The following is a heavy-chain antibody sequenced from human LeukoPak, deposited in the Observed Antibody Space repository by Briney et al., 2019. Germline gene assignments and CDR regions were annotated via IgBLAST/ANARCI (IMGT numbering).Heavy chain of an antibody. V-gene: IGHV5-51*01. CDR1: GYSFTSYW. Sequence: PGEFLKISCKGSGYSFTSYWIGWVRQMPGKSLEWMGIIYPGDSDTRYSPSFQGQVTISADKSISTAYLQWSSLKASDTAMYYCARQLVVPAATYYFDYWGQGTLVTVSS. J-gene: IGHJ4*02. D-gene: IGHD2-2*01. CDR2: IYPGDSDT. CDR3: ARQLVVPAATYYFDY.